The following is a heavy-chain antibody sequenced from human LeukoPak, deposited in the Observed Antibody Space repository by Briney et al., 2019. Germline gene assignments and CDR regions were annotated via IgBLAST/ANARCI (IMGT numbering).Heavy chain of an antibody. CDR2: NHNTGNT. J-gene: IGHJ3*02. CDR3: ARHVATGTTDAFDI. CDR1: GGSISSFH. V-gene: IGHV4-59*08. Sequence: SETLSLTCTVSGGSISSFHWSWIRQPPGGGLEWIGFNHNTGNTNYNPSLYSRVTISVDTSKNQFSLKLSSVTAADTAVYYCARHVATGTTDAFDIWGRGTMVTVSS. D-gene: IGHD1-1*01.